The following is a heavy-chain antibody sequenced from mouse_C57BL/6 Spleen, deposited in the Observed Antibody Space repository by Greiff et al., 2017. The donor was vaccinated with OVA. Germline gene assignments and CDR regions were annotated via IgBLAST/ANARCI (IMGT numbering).Heavy chain of an antibody. D-gene: IGHD1-1*01. CDR1: GYTFTSYW. CDR3: ARENYYYGSTLYWYFDV. Sequence: QVQLQQPGAELVRPGSSVKLSCKASGYTFTSYWMHWVEQRPIQGLEWIGNIDPSDSETHYNQKFKDKATLTVDKSSSTAYMQLSSLTSEDSAVYYCARENYYYGSTLYWYFDVWGTGTTVTVSS. V-gene: IGHV1-52*01. J-gene: IGHJ1*03. CDR2: IDPSDSET.